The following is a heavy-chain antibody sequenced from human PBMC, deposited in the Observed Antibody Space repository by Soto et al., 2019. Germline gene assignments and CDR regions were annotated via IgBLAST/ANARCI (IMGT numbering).Heavy chain of an antibody. Sequence: PSETLSLTCTVSGGSVSSSGYYWGWIRQPPGKGLDWIGSIYYGGSTYYNPSLKSRVTISVDTSKNQFSLKLSSVTAADTAVYYCARRGIVVVPAVQREYNWFDPWGPGTLVTVSS. CDR2: IYYGGST. CDR3: ARRGIVVVPAVQREYNWFDP. V-gene: IGHV4-39*01. CDR1: GGSVSSSGYY. D-gene: IGHD2-2*01. J-gene: IGHJ5*02.